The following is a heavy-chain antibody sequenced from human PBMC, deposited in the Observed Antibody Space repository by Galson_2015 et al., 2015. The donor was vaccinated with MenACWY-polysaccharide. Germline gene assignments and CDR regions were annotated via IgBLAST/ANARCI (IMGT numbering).Heavy chain of an antibody. CDR1: GYTFTSYG. Sequence: ASGYTFTSYGISWVRQAPGQGLEWMGWISTYNGNTNYAQMLQGRVTMTTDTSASTAYMELRSLRSDDTAVYYCARDFRSSWYGHYFDYWGQGTLVTVSS. V-gene: IGHV1-18*01. J-gene: IGHJ4*02. D-gene: IGHD6-13*01. CDR3: ARDFRSSWYGHYFDY. CDR2: ISTYNGNT.